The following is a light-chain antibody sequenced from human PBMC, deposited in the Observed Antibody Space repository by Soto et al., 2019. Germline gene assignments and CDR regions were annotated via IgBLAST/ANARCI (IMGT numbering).Light chain of an antibody. CDR3: CSYAGSGHVV. J-gene: IGLJ2*01. CDR2: DVS. V-gene: IGLV2-11*01. Sequence: QAVVTQPRSVSGSPGQSVTISCTGTSSDVGGYNYVSWYQQHPGKAPKLMIYDVSKRPSGVPDRFSGSKSGNTASLTISGLQAEDEADYYCCSYAGSGHVVFGGGTQLTVL. CDR1: SSDVGGYNY.